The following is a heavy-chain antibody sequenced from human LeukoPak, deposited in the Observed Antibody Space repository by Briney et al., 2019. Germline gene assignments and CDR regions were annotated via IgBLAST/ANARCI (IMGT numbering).Heavy chain of an antibody. V-gene: IGHV4-30-4*08. D-gene: IGHD3-3*01. J-gene: IGHJ4*02. CDR3: ARGFPFDFWSGYTN. CDR2: IYYSGST. Sequence: SWVRQPPGKGLEWIGYIYYSGSTYYNPSLKSRVTISVDTSKNQFSLKLSSVTAADTAVYYCARGFPFDFWSGYTNWGQGTLVTVSS.